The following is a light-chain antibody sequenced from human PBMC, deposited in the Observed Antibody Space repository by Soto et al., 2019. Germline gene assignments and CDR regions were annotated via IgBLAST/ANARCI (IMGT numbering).Light chain of an antibody. Sequence: IQLTQSPSSLSASVGDRVTTTCRASQGIGSYLAWYQQKPGEAPKLLIYAASTLQSGVPSRFSGSGSGTDFALTISSLQAEDFATYYCQQLSSYPSTFGGGTKVEIK. CDR2: AAS. CDR1: QGIGSY. V-gene: IGKV1-9*01. J-gene: IGKJ4*01. CDR3: QQLSSYPST.